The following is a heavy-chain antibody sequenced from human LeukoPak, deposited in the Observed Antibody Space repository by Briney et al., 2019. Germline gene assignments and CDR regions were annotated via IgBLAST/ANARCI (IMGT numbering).Heavy chain of an antibody. CDR1: GYSFSSYA. V-gene: IGHV1-18*01. Sequence: APVKVSCKASGYSFSSYAISWVRQVPGQGLEWMGWISAYNGNRNSAQNFQGRLTMTTDTSTSTAYMELRSLRSDDTAVYYCARDLSYDSIWGSYRFDYWGQGSLVTVSS. CDR2: ISAYNGNR. CDR3: ARDLSYDSIWGSYRFDY. D-gene: IGHD3-16*02. J-gene: IGHJ4*02.